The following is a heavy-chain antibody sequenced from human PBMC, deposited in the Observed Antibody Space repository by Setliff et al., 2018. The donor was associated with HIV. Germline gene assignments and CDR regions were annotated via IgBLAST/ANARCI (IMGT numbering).Heavy chain of an antibody. CDR3: ARGSGKMVRGIISGSYYYFMDV. CDR1: GGSFSDFH. V-gene: IGHV4-34*01. CDR2: INHIGVT. J-gene: IGHJ6*03. Sequence: SETLSLTCDVYGGSFSDFHWNWIRQAPGEGLEWIGEINHIGVTHYSPSLKSRVTISVDTSKNQFSLRLSSVTAADTAVYYCARGSGKMVRGIISGSYYYFMDVWGKGTTVTVSS. D-gene: IGHD3-10*01.